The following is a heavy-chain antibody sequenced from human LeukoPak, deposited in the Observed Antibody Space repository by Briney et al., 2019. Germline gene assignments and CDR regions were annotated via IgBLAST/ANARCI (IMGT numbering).Heavy chain of an antibody. Sequence: GGSLRLSCVASGFTFSSYTMNWVRQAPGRGLGWVAHMSRSGNTIYCVDSVKGRFTISRENAKNSLYLQMNSLRAEDTAVYYCARGGDYIDAFDIWGQGTMVTVSS. CDR2: MSRSGNTI. V-gene: IGHV3-48*04. CDR1: GFTFSSYT. J-gene: IGHJ3*02. D-gene: IGHD4-17*01. CDR3: ARGGDYIDAFDI.